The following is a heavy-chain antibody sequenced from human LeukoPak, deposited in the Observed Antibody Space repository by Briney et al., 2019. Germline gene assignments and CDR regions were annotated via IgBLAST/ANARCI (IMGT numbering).Heavy chain of an antibody. CDR1: GFTFSSYA. CDR2: ISSSSSYI. CDR3: ASLHSSSWYGYYYYGMDV. D-gene: IGHD6-13*01. V-gene: IGHV3-21*01. J-gene: IGHJ6*02. Sequence: GGSLRLSCAASGFTFSSYAMSWVRQAPGKGLEWVSSISSSSSYIYYADSVKGRFTISRDNAKNSLYLQMNSLRAEDTAVYYCASLHSSSWYGYYYYGMDVWGQGTTVTVSS.